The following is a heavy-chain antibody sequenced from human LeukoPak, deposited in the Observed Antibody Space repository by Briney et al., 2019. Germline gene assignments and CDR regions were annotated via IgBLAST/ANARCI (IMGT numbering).Heavy chain of an antibody. D-gene: IGHD3-22*01. CDR2: IRFDGTTK. Sequence: PGGSLRLSCAASGFSFSDYGVHWVRQAPGKGLEWLAFIRFDGTTKYYADSVKGRLTIFRDTSKNTLHLQMNSLRAEDTGVYYCAKVGHHDSSGHYYYMDVWGKGTTVTVSS. V-gene: IGHV3-30*02. J-gene: IGHJ6*03. CDR1: GFSFSDYG. CDR3: AKVGHHDSSGHYYYMDV.